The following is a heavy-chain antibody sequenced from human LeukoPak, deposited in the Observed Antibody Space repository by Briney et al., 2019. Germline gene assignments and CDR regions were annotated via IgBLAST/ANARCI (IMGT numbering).Heavy chain of an antibody. CDR3: ARGSEQLWLQIDS. V-gene: IGHV1-69*04. Sequence: SVKVSCKASGGTFSSYASSWVRQAPGQGLEWMGRIIPILGIANYAQKFQGRVTITADKSTSTAYMELSSLRSEDTAVYYCARGSEQLWLQIDSWGQGTLVIVSS. CDR2: IIPILGIA. J-gene: IGHJ4*02. D-gene: IGHD5-18*01. CDR1: GGTFSSYA.